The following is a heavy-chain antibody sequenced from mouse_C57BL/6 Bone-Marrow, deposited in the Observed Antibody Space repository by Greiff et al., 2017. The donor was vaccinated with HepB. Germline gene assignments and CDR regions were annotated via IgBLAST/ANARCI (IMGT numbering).Heavy chain of an antibody. Sequence: QVQLQQPGAELVKPGASVKLSCKASGYTFTSYWMQWVKQRPGQGLEWIGEIDPSDSYTNYNQKFKGKATLTVDTSSSTAYMQLSSLTSEDSAVYYCARGRYYYGSRGYWYFDVWGTGTTVTVSS. CDR3: ARGRYYYGSRGYWYFDV. D-gene: IGHD1-1*01. CDR2: IDPSDSYT. CDR1: GYTFTSYW. V-gene: IGHV1-50*01. J-gene: IGHJ1*03.